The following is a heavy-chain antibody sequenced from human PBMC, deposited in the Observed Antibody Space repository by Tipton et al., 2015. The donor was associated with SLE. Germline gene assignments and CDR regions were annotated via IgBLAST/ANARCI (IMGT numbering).Heavy chain of an antibody. D-gene: IGHD2-2*01. V-gene: IGHV1-18*01. CDR1: GYTFTSYG. Sequence: QSGPEVKKPGASVKVSCKASGYTFTSYGISWVRQAPGQGLEWMGWISAYNGNTNYAQKLQGRVTMTTDTSTSTAYMELRSLRSDDTAVYYCASQGYCSSTSCPIGYFQHWGQGTLVTVSS. CDR3: ASQGYCSSTSCPIGYFQH. CDR2: ISAYNGNT. J-gene: IGHJ1*01.